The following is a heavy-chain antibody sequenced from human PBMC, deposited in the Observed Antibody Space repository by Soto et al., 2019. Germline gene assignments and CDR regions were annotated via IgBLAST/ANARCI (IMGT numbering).Heavy chain of an antibody. V-gene: IGHV3-9*01. CDR3: ARKGYCTSTNCYVDY. Sequence: EVQLVESGGGLVQPGRSLRLSCAASGFTFDDYAMHWVRQAPGKDLEWVSGISWNSGSIGYAESVKGRFTISRDNAKNSLFLQMNSLRAEDTALYYCARKGYCTSTNCYVDYWGQGTLVTVSS. J-gene: IGHJ4*02. CDR1: GFTFDDYA. CDR2: ISWNSGSI. D-gene: IGHD2-2*01.